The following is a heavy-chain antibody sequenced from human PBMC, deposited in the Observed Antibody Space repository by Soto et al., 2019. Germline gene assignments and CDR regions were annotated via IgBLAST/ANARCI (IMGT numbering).Heavy chain of an antibody. CDR1: GFTFSRYA. V-gene: IGHV3-30*04. Sequence: LRLSCAASGFTFSRYAIHWVRQAPGKGLEWGAVISRDGTNKYYVDSVKGRFTISRDNSRNTLYLQMNSLRHEDAAVYYCARSRSGAVADSFDFWGQGTLVTVSS. J-gene: IGHJ4*02. D-gene: IGHD3-10*01. CDR3: ARSRSGAVADSFDF. CDR2: ISRDGTNK.